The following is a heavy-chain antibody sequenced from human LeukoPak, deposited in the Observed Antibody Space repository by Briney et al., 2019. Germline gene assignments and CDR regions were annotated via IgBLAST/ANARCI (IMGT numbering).Heavy chain of an antibody. CDR1: VFTFSSYG. Sequence: QPGGSLRLSCAASVFTFSSYGMHWVRQAPGKGLEWVAVISYDGSNKYYADSVKGRFTISRDNSKNTLYLQMNSLRAEDTAVYYCAKDMTTVTTVLDYWGQGILVTVSS. J-gene: IGHJ4*02. D-gene: IGHD4-17*01. V-gene: IGHV3-30*18. CDR2: ISYDGSNK. CDR3: AKDMTTVTTVLDY.